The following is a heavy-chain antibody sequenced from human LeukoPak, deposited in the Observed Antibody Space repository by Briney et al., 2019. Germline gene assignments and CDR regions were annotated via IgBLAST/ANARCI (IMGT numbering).Heavy chain of an antibody. CDR3: ARYYISGWNDY. J-gene: IGHJ4*02. Sequence: GGSLRLSCVASGYSFSTHGMHWVRQAPGKGLEWVALIWNDGSDKIYADSVKGRFTISRDNSKNTLYLEMNSLRAEDTAVYYCARYYISGWNDYWGQGTLVTVSS. CDR2: IWNDGSDK. V-gene: IGHV3-33*03. CDR1: GYSFSTHG. D-gene: IGHD6-19*01.